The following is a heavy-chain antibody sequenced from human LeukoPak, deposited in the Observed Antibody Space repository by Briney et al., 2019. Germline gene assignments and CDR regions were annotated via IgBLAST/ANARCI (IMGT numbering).Heavy chain of an antibody. CDR2: IYHSGST. D-gene: IGHD2-21*02. J-gene: IGHJ5*02. V-gene: IGHV4-4*02. Sequence: SEALSLTCAVSGGSISINNGWTWVRQPPGKGLEWIGEIYHSGSTNYNPSLKSRVTISVDKSKNQFSLNQSSVTAADTAVYYCAREGYSTANNWFDAWGQGTLVIVSS. CDR3: AREGYSTANNWFDA. CDR1: GGSISINNG.